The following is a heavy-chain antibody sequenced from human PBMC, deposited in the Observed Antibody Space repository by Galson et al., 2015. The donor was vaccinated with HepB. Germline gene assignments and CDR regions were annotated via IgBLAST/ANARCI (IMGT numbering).Heavy chain of an antibody. CDR2: ISWDGGST. V-gene: IGHV3-43*01. J-gene: IGHJ4*02. CDR1: GFTFDDYT. Sequence: SLRLSCAASGFTFDDYTMHWVRQAPGKGLEWVSLISWDGGSTYYADSVKGRFTISRDNSKNSLYLQMNSLRTEDIALYYCAKDESPYRVVGATMNYWGQGTLVTVSS. D-gene: IGHD1-26*01. CDR3: AKDESPYRVVGATMNY.